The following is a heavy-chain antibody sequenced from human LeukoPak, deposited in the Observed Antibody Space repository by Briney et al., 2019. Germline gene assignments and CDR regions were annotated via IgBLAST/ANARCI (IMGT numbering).Heavy chain of an antibody. Sequence: GGSLRLSCAASGFTFSDYYMSWIRQAPGKGLEWVSYISSSGTTIYYADSVEGRFTISRDNAKNSLYLQMNSLRVDDTAVYYCTRGTTHPYFAWYFDLWGRGTLVTVSS. J-gene: IGHJ2*01. V-gene: IGHV3-11*04. CDR1: GFTFSDYY. CDR3: TRGTTHPYFAWYFDL. CDR2: ISSSGTTI. D-gene: IGHD3-9*01.